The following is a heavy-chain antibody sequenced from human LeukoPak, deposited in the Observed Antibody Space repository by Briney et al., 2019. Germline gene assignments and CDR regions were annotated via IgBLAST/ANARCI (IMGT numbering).Heavy chain of an antibody. CDR3: ASAPRYSGSYYDY. CDR2: ISSSSSYI. D-gene: IGHD1-26*01. Sequence: GGSLRLSCAASGFTFSSYSMNWVRQAPGKGLEWVSSISSSSSYIYYADSVKGRFTISRDNAKNSLYLQMNSPRAEDTAVYYCASAPRYSGSYYDYWGQGTLVTVSS. V-gene: IGHV3-21*01. J-gene: IGHJ4*02. CDR1: GFTFSSYS.